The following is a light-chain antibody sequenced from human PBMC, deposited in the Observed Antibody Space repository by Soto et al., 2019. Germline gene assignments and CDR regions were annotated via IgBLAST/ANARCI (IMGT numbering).Light chain of an antibody. V-gene: IGLV2-14*01. CDR1: SSDVGAYNY. CDR2: XVS. CDR3: SSYTSISSV. J-gene: IGLJ2*01. Sequence: QSALTQPASVSGSPGQSITISCTGTSSDVGAYNYVSWYQQHPGKAPKLMXXXVSNXXXXXXXXXSGSKSGNTASLTISGXXXXXXXXXYCSSYTSISSVFGGGTKLTVL.